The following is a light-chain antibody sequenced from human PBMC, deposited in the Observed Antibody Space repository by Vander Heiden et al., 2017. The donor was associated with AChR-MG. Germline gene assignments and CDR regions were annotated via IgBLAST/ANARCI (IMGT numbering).Light chain of an antibody. V-gene: IGKV3-11*01. CDR1: QSVSSY. CDR2: DTS. Sequence: EIVLTQSPATLSLSPGERATLSCRASQSVSSYLAWYHQKPGQAPRLLIYDTSNRATGIPARFSGSGSGTDFTLTISNLEPEDCAVYYCQQRSNWPHTFGGGTKVEI. J-gene: IGKJ4*01. CDR3: QQRSNWPHT.